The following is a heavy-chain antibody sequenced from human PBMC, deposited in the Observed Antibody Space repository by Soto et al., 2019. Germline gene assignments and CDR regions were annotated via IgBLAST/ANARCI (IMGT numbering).Heavy chain of an antibody. J-gene: IGHJ4*02. V-gene: IGHV3-30*18. D-gene: IGHD6-6*01. Sequence: GGSLRLSCAASGFPFSAYAMHWVRQAPGKGLEWVAVVSHTASHEYYADSVQGRFTISRDNSKNTLSLQMDSLRPEDTAVYYCAKGQPAGLYSRSSILDYWGQGALVTVSS. CDR2: VSHTASHE. CDR1: GFPFSAYA. CDR3: AKGQPAGLYSRSSILDY.